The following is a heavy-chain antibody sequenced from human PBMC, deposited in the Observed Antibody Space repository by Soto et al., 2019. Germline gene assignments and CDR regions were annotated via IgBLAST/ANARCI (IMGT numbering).Heavy chain of an antibody. D-gene: IGHD1-26*01. CDR3: ARDLSGSYYELGMDV. J-gene: IGHJ6*02. Sequence: SETLSLTCTVSGGSISSGGYYWSWIRQHAGKGLEWIGYIYYSGSTYYNPSLKSRVTISVDTSKNQFSLKLSSVTAADTAVYYCARDLSGSYYELGMDVWGRGTTVTVSS. CDR1: GGSISSGGYY. CDR2: IYYSGST. V-gene: IGHV4-31*03.